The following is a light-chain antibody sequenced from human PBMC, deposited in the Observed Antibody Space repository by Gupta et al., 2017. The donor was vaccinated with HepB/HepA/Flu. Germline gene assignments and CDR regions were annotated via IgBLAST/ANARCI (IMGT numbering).Light chain of an antibody. CDR1: QSISSY. CDR2: AAS. CDR3: QQSNSTPPT. V-gene: IGKV1-39*01. J-gene: IGKJ5*01. Sequence: DMQMTKSPSSLSASVGDRVTITCRASQSISSYLNWYQQKPGKAPKLLIYAASSLQSGVPSRFSGSGSGTDFTLTISSLQPEDFATYYCQQSNSTPPTFGQGTRLEIK.